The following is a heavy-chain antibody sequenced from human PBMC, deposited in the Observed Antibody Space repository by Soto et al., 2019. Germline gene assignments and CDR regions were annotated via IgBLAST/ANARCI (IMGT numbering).Heavy chain of an antibody. D-gene: IGHD3-9*01. J-gene: IGHJ3*02. Sequence: SETLSLTCTVSGGSISSDYWSWIRHPPGKGLEWVGYIYYSGSTNYNPSPKRRVTISVDTSKNQFSLKLSSVTAADTAVYYCARECDILTGYYKVRAFDIWGQGTMVTVSS. V-gene: IGHV4-59*01. CDR3: ARECDILTGYYKVRAFDI. CDR2: IYYSGST. CDR1: GGSISSDY.